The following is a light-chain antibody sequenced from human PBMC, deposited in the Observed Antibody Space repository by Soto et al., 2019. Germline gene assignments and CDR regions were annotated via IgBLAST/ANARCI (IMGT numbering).Light chain of an antibody. J-gene: IGKJ4*01. CDR2: GAS. V-gene: IGKV3-15*01. CDR1: QGVSRK. Sequence: MVMTQSPATQSVSPGERATLSCRASQGVSRKLAWYQHKPGQAPRLLISGASTGATGIPARFSGSGSGTEFTLTISSLQSEDCAIYYCQQYHTWPITFGGGTKVDIK. CDR3: QQYHTWPIT.